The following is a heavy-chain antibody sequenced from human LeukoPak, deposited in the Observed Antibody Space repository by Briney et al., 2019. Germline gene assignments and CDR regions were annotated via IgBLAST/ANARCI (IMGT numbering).Heavy chain of an antibody. CDR3: ARGGGWYSSFLFY. Sequence: PSETLSLTSAAPGGSISSYYWSWIRQPPGKGLEWIGYIYYSGSTNYNPSLKSRVTISVDTSKNQFSLKLSSVTAADTAVYYCARGGGWYSSFLFYWGQGTLVTVSS. V-gene: IGHV4-59*01. CDR1: GGSISSYY. J-gene: IGHJ4*02. D-gene: IGHD6-19*01. CDR2: IYYSGST.